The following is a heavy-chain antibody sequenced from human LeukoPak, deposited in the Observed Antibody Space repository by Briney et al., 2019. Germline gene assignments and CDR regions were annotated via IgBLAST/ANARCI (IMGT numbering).Heavy chain of an antibody. CDR2: ISSSGSTI. Sequence: PGGSLRLSCAASGFSFSSCEMNWVRQAPGKGLEWVSYISSSGSTIYYADSVKGPFTISRDNANNSLYLQMNSLSAEDTAVYYCATYFQLDKPDCWGQGTLVTVSS. D-gene: IGHD1-1*01. V-gene: IGHV3-48*03. CDR1: GFSFSSCE. CDR3: ATYFQLDKPDC. J-gene: IGHJ4*02.